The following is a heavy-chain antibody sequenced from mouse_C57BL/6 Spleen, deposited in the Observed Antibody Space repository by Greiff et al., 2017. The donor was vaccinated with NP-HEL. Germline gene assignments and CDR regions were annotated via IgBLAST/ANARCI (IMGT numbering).Heavy chain of an antibody. J-gene: IGHJ2*01. V-gene: IGHV5-4*01. CDR1: GFTFSSYA. CDR2: ISDGGSYT. CDR3: ARAPFDY. Sequence: EVQLQESGGGLVKPGGSLKLSCAASGFTFSSYAMSWVRQTPEKRLEWVATISDGGSYTYYPDNVKGRFTISRDNAKNNLYLQMSHLKSEDTAMYYCARAPFDYWGQGTTLTVSS.